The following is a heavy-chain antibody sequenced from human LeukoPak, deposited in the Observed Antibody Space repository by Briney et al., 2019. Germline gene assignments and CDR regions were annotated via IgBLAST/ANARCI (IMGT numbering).Heavy chain of an antibody. CDR2: IYYSGST. CDR3: ATLMFGGVTDAFDI. Sequence: SETLSLTCTVSGGSISSYYWSWIRQPPGKGLEWIGYIYYSGSTNYNPSLKSRVTISVDTSKNQFSLKLSSVTAADTAVYYCATLMFGGVTDAFDIWGQGTMVTVSS. CDR1: GGSISSYY. D-gene: IGHD3-16*01. V-gene: IGHV4-59*08. J-gene: IGHJ3*02.